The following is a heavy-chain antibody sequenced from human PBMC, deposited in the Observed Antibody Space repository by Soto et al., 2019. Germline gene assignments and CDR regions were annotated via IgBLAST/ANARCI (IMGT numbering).Heavy chain of an antibody. CDR2: MYDTRSA. D-gene: IGHD1-26*01. CDR3: AGETGGSYFDP. Sequence: SETLSLTCTVSGGSISNGGFYWSWIRQPPGQGLEWIGYMYDTRSANYNPSLKSRVTMSVDTSKSQFSLELRSVTAADTAVYYCAGETGGSYFDPWGQGALVTVSS. J-gene: IGHJ5*02. CDR1: GGSISNGGFY. V-gene: IGHV4-61*08.